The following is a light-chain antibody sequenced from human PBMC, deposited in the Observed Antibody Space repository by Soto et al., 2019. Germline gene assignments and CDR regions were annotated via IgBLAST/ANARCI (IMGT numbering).Light chain of an antibody. CDR1: QNVSSS. CDR2: DAS. J-gene: IGKJ5*01. Sequence: EIVLTQSPATLSLSPGERATLSCRAIQNVSSSLAWYQQRPGQAPRLLIYDASNGATGIPARFSGSGSGTDFTLTISSLEPEDFAVYYCQQRSNWPPMYTFGQGTRLEIK. V-gene: IGKV3-11*01. CDR3: QQRSNWPPMYT.